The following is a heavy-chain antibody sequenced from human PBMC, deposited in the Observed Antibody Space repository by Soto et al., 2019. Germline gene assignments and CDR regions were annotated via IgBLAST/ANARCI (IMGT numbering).Heavy chain of an antibody. J-gene: IGHJ4*02. CDR1: GGSISSYY. CDR2: IYYSGST. CDR3: AREGSYGGNSYFDY. V-gene: IGHV4-59*01. D-gene: IGHD4-17*01. Sequence: SETLSLSCTVSGGSISSYYWSWIRQPPGKGLEWIGYIYYSGSTNYNPSLKSRVTISVDTSKNQFSLKLSSVTAADTAVYYCAREGSYGGNSYFDYWGRGTLVTVSS.